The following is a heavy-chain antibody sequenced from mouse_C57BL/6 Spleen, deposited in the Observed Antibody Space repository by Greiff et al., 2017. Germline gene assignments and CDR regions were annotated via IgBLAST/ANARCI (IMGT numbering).Heavy chain of an antibody. Sequence: EVQLQQSGTVLARPGASVKMSCKTSGYTFTSYWMHWVKQRPGQGLAWIGAIYPGNSDTSYNQKFKGKAKLTAVTSASTAYMALSSRTNEDSAVYYCTPYYYVSSHLYFGVWGTGATVTVST. J-gene: IGHJ1*03. V-gene: IGHV1-5*01. CDR3: TPYYYVSSHLYFGV. D-gene: IGHD1-1*01. CDR1: GYTFTSYW. CDR2: IYPGNSDT.